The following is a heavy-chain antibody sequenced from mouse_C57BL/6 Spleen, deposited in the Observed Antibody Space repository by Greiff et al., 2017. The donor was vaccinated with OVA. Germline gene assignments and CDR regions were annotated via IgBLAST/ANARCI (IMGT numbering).Heavy chain of an antibody. J-gene: IGHJ1*03. Sequence: VQLQQSGAELVMPGASVKLSCKASGYTFTSYWMHWVKQRPGQGLEWIGEIDPSDSYTNYNQKFKGKSTLTVDKSSSTAYMQLSSLTSEDSAVYYCARNYGNYGYFDVWGTGTTVTVSS. CDR1: GYTFTSYW. CDR2: IDPSDSYT. CDR3: ARNYGNYGYFDV. V-gene: IGHV1-69*01. D-gene: IGHD2-1*01.